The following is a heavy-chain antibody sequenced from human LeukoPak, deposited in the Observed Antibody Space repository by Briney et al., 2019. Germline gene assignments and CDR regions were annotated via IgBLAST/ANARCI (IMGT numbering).Heavy chain of an antibody. CDR2: IYYSDGST. J-gene: IGHJ4*02. D-gene: IGHD1-26*01. CDR1: GGSITSSSYY. Sequence: SETLSLTCTVSGGSITSSSYYWGWIRQPPGKGLEWVGSIYYSDGSTYYNPSLKSRVTISVDAPKNQFSLKLSSVTAADTAVYYCARVPGRGSYYVYFDYWGQGTLVTVSS. V-gene: IGHV4-39*07. CDR3: ARVPGRGSYYVYFDY.